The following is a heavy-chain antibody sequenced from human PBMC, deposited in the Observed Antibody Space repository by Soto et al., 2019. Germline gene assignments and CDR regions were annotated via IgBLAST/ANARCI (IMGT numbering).Heavy chain of an antibody. CDR2: INPSGGHT. V-gene: IGHV1-46*01. CDR3: ARYQMVYAISGGWFDP. J-gene: IGHJ5*02. Sequence: ASMKVSCKASGNTFSNYYIHWVRQAPGQGLEWMGTINPSGGHTTYAQKFLGRVTMTRDTSTSTLYMELTSLRSEDTAVYYCARYQMVYAISGGWFDPWGQGTLVTVSS. CDR1: GNTFSNYY. D-gene: IGHD2-8*01.